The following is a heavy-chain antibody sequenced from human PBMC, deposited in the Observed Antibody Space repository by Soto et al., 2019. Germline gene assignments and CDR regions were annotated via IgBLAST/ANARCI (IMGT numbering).Heavy chain of an antibody. CDR2: ISSSSSYI. J-gene: IGHJ4*02. CDR1: GFTFSSYS. Sequence: EVQLVESGGGLVKPGGSLRLSCAASGFTFSSYSMNWVRQAPGKGLEWVSSISSSSSYIYYADSVKGRFTIAGDNAKNALYPQMTSLRAEDTAVYYCARDGDLAHLRHVYYWGQGTLVAVAS. D-gene: IGHD2-21*02. V-gene: IGHV3-21*01. CDR3: ARDGDLAHLRHVYY.